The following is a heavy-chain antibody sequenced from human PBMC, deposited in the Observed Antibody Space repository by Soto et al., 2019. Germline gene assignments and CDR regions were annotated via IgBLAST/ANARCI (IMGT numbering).Heavy chain of an antibody. CDR2: ISGSGGST. Sequence: EVQLLESGGGLVQPGGSLRLSCAASGFTFSSYAMSWVRQAPGKGLEWVSAISGSGGSTYYADSVKGRFTISRDNSKNPLYLQMNSLRAEDTAVYYCAKDLEQVMKDTAMVTEHYWGQGTLVTVSS. V-gene: IGHV3-23*01. CDR1: GFTFSSYA. J-gene: IGHJ4*02. D-gene: IGHD5-18*01. CDR3: AKDLEQVMKDTAMVTEHY.